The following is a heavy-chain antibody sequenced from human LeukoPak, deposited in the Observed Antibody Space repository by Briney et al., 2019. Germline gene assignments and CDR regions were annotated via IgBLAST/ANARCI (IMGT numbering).Heavy chain of an antibody. CDR2: IYYSGST. J-gene: IGHJ4*02. CDR1: GGSISSSSYY. D-gene: IGHD6-6*01. Sequence: SETLSLTCTVSGGSISSSSYYWGWIRQPPGKGLEWTGSIYYSGSTYYNPSLKSRVTISVDTSKNQFSLKLSSVTAADTAVYYCARTEYSSSYYFDYWGQGTLVTVSS. CDR3: ARTEYSSSYYFDY. V-gene: IGHV4-39*07.